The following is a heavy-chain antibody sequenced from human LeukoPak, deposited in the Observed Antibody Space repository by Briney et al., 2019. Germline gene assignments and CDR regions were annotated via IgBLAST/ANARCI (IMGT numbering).Heavy chain of an antibody. D-gene: IGHD5-24*01. V-gene: IGHV1-2*02. CDR1: VYTFTGYY. CDR3: AREGGDGSYYYNGMDV. Sequence: ASLKVSSTASVYTFTGYYMHWVRQAPGQGLEWMGWIIANSCGTNYAQNFQGRVTMARVTSISTAYKELSRLRSDDTAVYYCAREGGDGSYYYNGMDVWGQGTTVTVSS. J-gene: IGHJ6*02. CDR2: IIANSCGT.